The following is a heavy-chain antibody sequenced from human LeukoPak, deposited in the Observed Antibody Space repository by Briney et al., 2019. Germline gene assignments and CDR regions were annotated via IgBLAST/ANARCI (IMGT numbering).Heavy chain of an antibody. CDR1: GGSISSYY. V-gene: IGHV4-59*01. J-gene: IGHJ4*02. D-gene: IGHD3-10*01. Sequence: PSETLSLTCTVSGGSISSYYWSWIRQPPGKGLEWIGYIYYSGSTNYNPSLKSRVTISVDTSKNQFSLKLSSVTAADTAVYYCARVNTMVRGAFPDYWGQGTLVTVSS. CDR2: IYYSGST. CDR3: ARVNTMVRGAFPDY.